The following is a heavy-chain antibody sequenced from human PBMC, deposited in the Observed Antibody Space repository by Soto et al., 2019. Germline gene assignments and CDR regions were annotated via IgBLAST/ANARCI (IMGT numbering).Heavy chain of an antibody. V-gene: IGHV4-59*01. Sequence: SETLSLTCTVSGGSISSYYWSWIRQPPGKGLEWIGYIYYSGSTNYNPSLKSRVTISVDTSKNQFSLKLSSVTAADTAVYYCARGLNGYDSWYYHYYMDVWGKGTTVTVSS. CDR1: GGSISSYY. J-gene: IGHJ6*03. CDR2: IYYSGST. CDR3: ARGLNGYDSWYYHYYMDV. D-gene: IGHD5-12*01.